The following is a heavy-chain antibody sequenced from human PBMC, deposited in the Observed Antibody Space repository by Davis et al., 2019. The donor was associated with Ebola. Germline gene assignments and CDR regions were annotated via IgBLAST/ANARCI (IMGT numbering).Heavy chain of an antibody. CDR2: IIPIFGTA. CDR3: ARRGYCSGGSCQTDYYYGMDV. J-gene: IGHJ6*02. CDR1: GGTFSSYA. V-gene: IGHV1-69*13. D-gene: IGHD2-15*01. Sequence: SVKVSCKASGGTFSSYAISWVRQAPGQGLEWMGGIIPIFGTANYAQKFQGRVTITADESTSTAYMELSRLRSDDTAVYYCARRGYCSGGSCQTDYYYGMDVWGQGTTVTVSS.